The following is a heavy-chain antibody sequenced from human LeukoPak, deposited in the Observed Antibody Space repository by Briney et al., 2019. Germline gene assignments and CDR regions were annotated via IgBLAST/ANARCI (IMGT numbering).Heavy chain of an antibody. V-gene: IGHV1-69*13. CDR2: IIPIFGTA. J-gene: IGHJ4*02. CDR1: GGTFSSYA. D-gene: IGHD1-26*01. Sequence: ASVKVSCKASGGTFSSYAISWVRQAPGQGLEWMGGIIPIFGTANYAQKFQGRVTITADESTSTAYMELSSLRSEDTAVYYCARGSVGATVNFDYWGQGTLVTVSS. CDR3: ARGSVGATVNFDY.